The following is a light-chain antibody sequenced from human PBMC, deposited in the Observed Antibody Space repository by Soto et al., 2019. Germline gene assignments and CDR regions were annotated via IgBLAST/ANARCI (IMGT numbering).Light chain of an antibody. CDR3: QQSYSTTRT. V-gene: IGKV1-5*03. J-gene: IGKJ5*01. CDR1: QSIDSW. Sequence: DIQMTQSPSTLSASVGDRVTTTCRASQSIDSWLAWHQQKPGKAPKLLISKASSLESGVPSRFSGSGSGTDFTLTINSLQPEDFATYYCQQSYSTTRTFGQGTRLEIK. CDR2: KAS.